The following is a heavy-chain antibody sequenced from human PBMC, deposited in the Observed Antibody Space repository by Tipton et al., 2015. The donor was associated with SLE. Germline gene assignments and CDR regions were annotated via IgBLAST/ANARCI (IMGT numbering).Heavy chain of an antibody. Sequence: SLRLSCAASGFTFSSYAMSWVRQAPGKGLEWVSGISGSGGSTYYADSVKGRFTISRDNSKNTLYLQMNSLRAEDTAVYYCAKAAAAGYYFDYWGQGTLVTVSS. D-gene: IGHD6-13*01. CDR3: AKAAAAGYYFDY. CDR1: GFTFSSYA. J-gene: IGHJ4*02. V-gene: IGHV3-23*01. CDR2: ISGSGGST.